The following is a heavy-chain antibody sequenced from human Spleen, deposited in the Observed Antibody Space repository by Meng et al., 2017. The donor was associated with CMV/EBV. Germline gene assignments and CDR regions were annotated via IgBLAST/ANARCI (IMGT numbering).Heavy chain of an antibody. Sequence: TGYYMHWVRQAPGQGLEWMGWFNPNSGDTNYAQRFQGRVTMTRDTSISTAYMEVSRLRSDDTAIYYCARDGYCSTTSCYGGPNWFDPWGQGTLVTVSS. CDR1: TGYY. J-gene: IGHJ5*02. V-gene: IGHV1-2*02. CDR3: ARDGYCSTTSCYGGPNWFDP. CDR2: FNPNSGDT. D-gene: IGHD2-2*03.